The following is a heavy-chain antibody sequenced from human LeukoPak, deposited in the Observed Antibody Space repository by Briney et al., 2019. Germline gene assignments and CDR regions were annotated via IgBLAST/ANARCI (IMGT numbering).Heavy chain of an antibody. CDR2: IYPGDSAT. J-gene: IGHJ4*02. CDR3: ARLHSLHYFDF. Sequence: GESLQISCKGFGSNLDTYWIGWVRQMPGKGLEGMGIIYPGDSATRYSPSFQGQVTISADKTISTAYLQWSSLKASDTAMYYCARLHSLHYFDFWGQGTLVTVSS. D-gene: IGHD6-13*01. V-gene: IGHV5-51*01. CDR1: GSNLDTYW.